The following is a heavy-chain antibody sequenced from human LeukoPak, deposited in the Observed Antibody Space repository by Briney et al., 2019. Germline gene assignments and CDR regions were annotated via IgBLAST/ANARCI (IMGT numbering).Heavy chain of an antibody. CDR3: ASRTSHYGDYYYYYYMDV. Sequence: SGTLSLTCTVSGGSISSYYWSWIRQPPGKGLEYIGYIYYSENTNYNPSLKSRVTISVDTSKNQFSLKLSSVTAADTAVYYCASRTSHYGDYYYYYYMDVWGKGTTVTVSS. CDR1: GGSISSYY. V-gene: IGHV4-59*01. CDR2: IYYSENT. J-gene: IGHJ6*03. D-gene: IGHD4-17*01.